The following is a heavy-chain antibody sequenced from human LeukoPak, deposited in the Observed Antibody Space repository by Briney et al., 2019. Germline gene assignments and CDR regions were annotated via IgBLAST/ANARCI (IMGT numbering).Heavy chain of an antibody. J-gene: IGHJ4*02. V-gene: IGHV4-59*08. CDR2: IYYSGST. Sequence: SETLSLTCTVSGGSISSYYWSWIRQPPGKGLEWIGYIYYSGSTNYNPSLKSRVTISVDTSKNQFSLKLSSVTAADTAVYYYARLRSGYDYVWGSYRSWPLLDYWGQGTLVTVSS. D-gene: IGHD3-16*02. CDR3: ARLRSGYDYVWGSYRSWPLLDY. CDR1: GGSISSYY.